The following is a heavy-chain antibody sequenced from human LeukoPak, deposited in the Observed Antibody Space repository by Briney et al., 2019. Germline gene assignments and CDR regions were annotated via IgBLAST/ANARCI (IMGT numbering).Heavy chain of an antibody. CDR3: ARVGATVENAFDI. CDR1: GYSFTSYW. V-gene: IGHV5-10-1*04. D-gene: IGHD1-26*01. J-gene: IGHJ3*02. CDR2: IDPSDSYT. Sequence: GESLKISCKGSGYSFTSYWISWVRQMPGKGLEWMGRIDPSDSYTNYSPSFQGQVTISADKSISTAYLQWSSLKASDTAMYYCARVGATVENAFDIWGQGTMVTVSS.